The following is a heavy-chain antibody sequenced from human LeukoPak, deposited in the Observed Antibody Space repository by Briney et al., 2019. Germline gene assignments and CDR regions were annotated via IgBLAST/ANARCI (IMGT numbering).Heavy chain of an antibody. CDR2: IYSGGTT. D-gene: IGHD5-12*01. Sequence: GGSLRLSCAASGFTVSTNYMTWVRQAPGKGREWVSVIYSGGTTYYADSVKGRFSVSRDDSKNTLYLQMNSLRAEDTAVYYCARYDYGRSGFDYWGQGTLVTVSS. CDR1: GFTVSTNY. V-gene: IGHV3-66*01. CDR3: ARYDYGRSGFDY. J-gene: IGHJ4*02.